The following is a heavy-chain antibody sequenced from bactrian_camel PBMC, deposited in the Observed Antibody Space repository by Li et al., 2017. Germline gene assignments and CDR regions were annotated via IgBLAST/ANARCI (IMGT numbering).Heavy chain of an antibody. Sequence: VQLVESGGGLVQPGGSLRLSCAASGFTFSSVYMSWVRLTPGKGLEWVSSDAGNSYYADSVKGRFTISRDNAKNALYLQMNSLKSEDTAVYYCVVDRGHWRGESYWGQGTQVTVS. D-gene: IGHD1*01. J-gene: IGHJ4*01. CDR2: SDAGNS. CDR3: VVDRGHWRGESY. V-gene: IGHV3-2*01. CDR1: GFTFSSVY.